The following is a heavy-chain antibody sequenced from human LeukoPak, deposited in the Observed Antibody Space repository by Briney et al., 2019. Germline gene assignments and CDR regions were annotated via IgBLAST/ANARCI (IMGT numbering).Heavy chain of an antibody. CDR3: ASNLNYYDSSGYFDYYGMDV. J-gene: IGHJ6*02. Sequence: GGSLRLSCAASGFTFSSYSMNWVRQAPGKGLEWASSISSSSSYIYYADSVKGRFTISRDNAKNSLYLQMNSLRAEDTAVYYCASNLNYYDSSGYFDYYGMDVWGQGTTVTVSS. CDR1: GFTFSSYS. CDR2: ISSSSSYI. V-gene: IGHV3-21*01. D-gene: IGHD3-22*01.